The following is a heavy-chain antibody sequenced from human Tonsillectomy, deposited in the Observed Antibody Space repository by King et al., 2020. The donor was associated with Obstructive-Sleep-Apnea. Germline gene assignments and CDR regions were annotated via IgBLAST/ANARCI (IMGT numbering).Heavy chain of an antibody. D-gene: IGHD3-22*01. CDR3: VKDSGYKSGGYNYPEY. CDR2: ISGSGGST. V-gene: IGHV3-23*04. CDR1: GFSFSRYA. J-gene: IGHJ4*02. Sequence: VQLVESGGGLVQPGGSLRLSCAASGFSFSRYALTWVRLAPGKGLQWVSAISGSGGSTYYTDSVKGRFTISRDNSKNTLYLQMSSLRVEDTALYHCVKDSGYKSGGYNYPEYWGQGTLVTVSS.